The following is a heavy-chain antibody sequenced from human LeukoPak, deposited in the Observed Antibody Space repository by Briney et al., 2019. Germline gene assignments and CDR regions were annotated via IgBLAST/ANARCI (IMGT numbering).Heavy chain of an antibody. J-gene: IGHJ4*02. Sequence: SVKVSCKASGGTFSSYAISWVRQAPGQGRGWIGRIIPILGIANYAQKFKGRVTITEDKYTSTAYMELSSLRSEDPAVYYCARGLTAHHGGTYWGQGTLVTVSS. CDR3: ARGLTAHHGGTY. D-gene: IGHD3-16*01. CDR2: IIPILGIA. CDR1: GGTFSSYA. V-gene: IGHV1-69*04.